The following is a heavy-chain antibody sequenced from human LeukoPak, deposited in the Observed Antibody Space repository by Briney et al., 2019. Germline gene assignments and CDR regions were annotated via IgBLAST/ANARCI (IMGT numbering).Heavy chain of an antibody. CDR2: ISGSGDST. J-gene: IGHJ3*02. CDR3: AKCLDAFDI. CDR1: GFTFSSFV. V-gene: IGHV3-23*01. Sequence: GGSRRLSCAASGFTFSSFVMSWVRQAQGMGPEWVSAISGSGDSTYYADSVKGRFTISRDNSKNTLHLQMNSLRAEDTAVYYCAKCLDAFDIWGQGTMVSVSS.